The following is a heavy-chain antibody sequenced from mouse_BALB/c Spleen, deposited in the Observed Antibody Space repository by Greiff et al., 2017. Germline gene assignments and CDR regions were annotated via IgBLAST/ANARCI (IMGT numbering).Heavy chain of an antibody. CDR1: GYSITSDYA. V-gene: IGHV3-2*02. CDR3: ASGGLRRDYYAMDY. J-gene: IGHJ4*01. Sequence: DVKLVESGPGLVKPSQSLSLTCTVTGYSITSDYAWNWIRQFPGNKLEWMGYISYSGSTSYNPSLKSRISITRDTSKNQFFLQLNSVTTEDTATYYCASGGLRRDYYAMDYWGQGTSVTVSS. CDR2: ISYSGST. D-gene: IGHD2-4*01.